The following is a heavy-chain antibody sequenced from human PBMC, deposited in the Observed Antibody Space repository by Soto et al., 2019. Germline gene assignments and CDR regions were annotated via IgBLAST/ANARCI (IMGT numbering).Heavy chain of an antibody. D-gene: IGHD3-16*01. CDR2: IYSGGST. CDR3: ASQGERYAPVGI. V-gene: IGHV3-66*04. J-gene: IGHJ3*02. Sequence: EVQLVESGGGLVQPGGSLRLSCAASGFTVSSNYMSWVRQAPGKGLEWVSVIYSGGSTYYADSVKARFTISRDNSKNTLYLQINNLRAEDTAVYYCASQGERYAPVGIWGQGTMVTVSS. CDR1: GFTVSSNY.